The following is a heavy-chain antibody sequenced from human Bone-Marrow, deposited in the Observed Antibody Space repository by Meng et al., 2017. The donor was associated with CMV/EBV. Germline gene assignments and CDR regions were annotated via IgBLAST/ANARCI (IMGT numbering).Heavy chain of an antibody. J-gene: IGHJ5*02. Sequence: SEPLSLTCAVYGGSFSGYYWSWIRQPPGKGLEWIGEINHSGSTNYNPSLKSRVTISVDTSKNQFSLKLSSVTAADTAVYYCARGGSITIFGVAARTGWFDPWGQGTLVTVSS. D-gene: IGHD3-3*01. CDR1: GGSFSGYY. V-gene: IGHV4-34*01. CDR2: INHSGST. CDR3: ARGGSITIFGVAARTGWFDP.